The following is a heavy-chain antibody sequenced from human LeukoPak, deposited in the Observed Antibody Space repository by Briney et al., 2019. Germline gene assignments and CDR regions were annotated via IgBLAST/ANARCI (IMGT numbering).Heavy chain of an antibody. CDR2: IKQDGSEK. CDR1: AFTFSSDW. CDR3: ATATRDAFDI. J-gene: IGHJ3*02. V-gene: IGHV3-7*01. Sequence: AGRSLSLSCAASAFTFSSDWMRWVRQAPGKGLEWLANIKQDGSEKYYVDSVKGRFTSSRDNAKNSLYLQMNSLRAEDTAVYYCATATRDAFDIWGQGTMVTVSS.